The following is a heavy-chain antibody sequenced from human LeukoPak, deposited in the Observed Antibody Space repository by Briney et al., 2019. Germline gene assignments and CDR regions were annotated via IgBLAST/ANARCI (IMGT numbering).Heavy chain of an antibody. CDR3: AKDIGAFTDWGSEWYFDL. CDR1: GFTFDDYA. CDR2: ISWNSGSI. D-gene: IGHD7-27*01. J-gene: IGHJ2*01. Sequence: PGGSLRLSCAASGFTFDDYAMHWARHAPGKGLEWVSGISWNSGSIGYADSVKGRFTISRDNAKNSLYLQMNSLRAEDTALYYCAKDIGAFTDWGSEWYFDLWGRGTLVTVSS. V-gene: IGHV3-9*01.